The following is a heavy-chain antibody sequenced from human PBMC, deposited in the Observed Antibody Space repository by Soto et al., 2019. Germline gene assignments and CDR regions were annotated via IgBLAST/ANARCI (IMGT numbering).Heavy chain of an antibody. J-gene: IGHJ4*02. V-gene: IGHV1-18*01. CDR1: GYTFTSYG. Sequence: QVHLVQSGAEVKKPGASVKVSCKGSGYTFTSYGITWVRQAPGQGLEWRGWISAHNGNTNYAQKLQGRVTVTRDTSTSTAYMELRILRSDDTAVYYCARGRYGDYWGQGALVTVSS. D-gene: IGHD1-1*01. CDR3: ARGRYGDY. CDR2: ISAHNGNT.